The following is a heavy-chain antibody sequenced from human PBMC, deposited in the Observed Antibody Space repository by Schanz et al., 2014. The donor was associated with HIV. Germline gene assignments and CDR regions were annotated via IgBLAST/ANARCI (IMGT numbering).Heavy chain of an antibody. J-gene: IGHJ6*02. D-gene: IGHD1-20*01. CDR1: GLTLSSYG. CDR3: AKTSITLGMDV. CDR2: ISGGSGST. Sequence: EVQLVQSGGGLVQPGGSLRLSCAASGLTLSSYGMSWVRQAPGKGLEWVSSISGGSGSTFYADSVKGRFTISRVNSKNTLYLQMNSLRAEDTAIYYCAKTSITLGMDVWGPGTSVTVSS. V-gene: IGHV3-23*04.